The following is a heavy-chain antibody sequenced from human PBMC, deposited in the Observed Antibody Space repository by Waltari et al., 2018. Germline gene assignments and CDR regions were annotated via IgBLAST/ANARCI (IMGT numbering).Heavy chain of an antibody. D-gene: IGHD3-3*01. V-gene: IGHV4-34*01. CDR3: ARDHFWSGAGGFDP. Sequence: QVQLQQWGAGLLKPSETLSLTCAVYGWSFSGYYWSWIRQPPGKGLEWIGEINHSGSTNYNPSLKSRVTISVDTSKNQFSLKLSSVTAADTAVYYCARDHFWSGAGGFDPWGQGTLVTVSS. CDR1: GWSFSGYY. J-gene: IGHJ5*02. CDR2: INHSGST.